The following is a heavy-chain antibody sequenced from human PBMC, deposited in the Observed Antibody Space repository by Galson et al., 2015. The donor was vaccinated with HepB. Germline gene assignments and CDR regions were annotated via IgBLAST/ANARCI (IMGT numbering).Heavy chain of an antibody. CDR2: ISGSSSYT. CDR3: ARLGVKEDY. J-gene: IGHJ4*02. D-gene: IGHD3-22*01. V-gene: IGHV3-11*03. Sequence: SLRLSCAASGFTFSDYYMSWIRQAPGKGLEWVSYISGSSSYTNYADSVKGRFTISRDNSKNTLYLQMNSLRAEDTAVYYCARLGVKEDYWGQGTLVTVSS. CDR1: GFTFSDYY.